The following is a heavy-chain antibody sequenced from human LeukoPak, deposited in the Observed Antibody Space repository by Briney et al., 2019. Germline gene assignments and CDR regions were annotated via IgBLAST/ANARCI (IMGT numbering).Heavy chain of an antibody. Sequence: GGSLRLSCAASGFTFSSYAMHWVRQAPGKGLEWVAVISYDGSNKYYADSVKGRFTISRDNSKNTLYLQMNSLRAEDTAVYYCARVIAAELFYYYYYMDVWGKGTTVTVSS. D-gene: IGHD6-13*01. CDR1: GFTFSSYA. J-gene: IGHJ6*03. V-gene: IGHV3-30*04. CDR2: ISYDGSNK. CDR3: ARVIAAELFYYYYYMDV.